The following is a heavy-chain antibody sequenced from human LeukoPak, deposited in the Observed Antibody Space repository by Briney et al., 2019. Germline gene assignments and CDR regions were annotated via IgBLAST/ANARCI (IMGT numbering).Heavy chain of an antibody. J-gene: IGHJ4*02. CDR1: GFTFSDYY. CDR3: ARDKFDTSGYLGNDY. CDR2: ISSSGSTI. V-gene: IGHV3-11*04. Sequence: PGGSLRLSCAASGFTFSDYYMSWIRQAPGKGLEWVSYISSSGSTIYYADSVKGRFTISRDNARNSLYLQMNSLRAEDTAVYYCARDKFDTSGYLGNDYWGQGTLVTVSS. D-gene: IGHD3-22*01.